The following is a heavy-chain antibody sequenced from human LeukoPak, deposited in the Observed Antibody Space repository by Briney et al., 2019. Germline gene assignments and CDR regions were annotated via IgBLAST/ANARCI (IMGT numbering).Heavy chain of an antibody. CDR2: INSDGSTA. D-gene: IGHD3-22*01. V-gene: IGHV3-74*01. J-gene: IGHJ5*02. CDR3: ARGTMIQGDNWFDP. CDR1: GFTFSRFW. Sequence: TGGSLRLSCAASGFTFSRFWMHWVRQAPGKGLMWVSRINSDGSTATYADSVKGRFTISRDNAKETLYLEMSSLRAEDTAVYYCARGTMIQGDNWFDPWGQGTLVTVSS.